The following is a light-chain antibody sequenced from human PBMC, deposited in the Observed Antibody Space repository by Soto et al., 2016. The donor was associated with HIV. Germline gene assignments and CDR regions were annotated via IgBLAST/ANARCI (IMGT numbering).Light chain of an antibody. Sequence: SYDLTQAPSVSVSPGQTASITCSGDKLGDKYVCWYQQKPGQSPVLVIYQDNKRPSGIPERFSGSNSGNTATLTISGTQAIDEAEYYCLAWDSTIGGXFGTGTKVTVL. CDR2: QDN. V-gene: IGLV3-1*01. CDR1: KLGDKY. CDR3: LAWDSTIGGX. J-gene: IGLJ1*01.